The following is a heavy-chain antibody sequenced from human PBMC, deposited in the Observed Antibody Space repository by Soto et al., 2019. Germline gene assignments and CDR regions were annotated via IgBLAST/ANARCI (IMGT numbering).Heavy chain of an antibody. D-gene: IGHD2-15*01. V-gene: IGHV3-23*01. CDR1: GFTFSSYA. CDR3: ALREMGCSGGSCYSLHYYYYYMDV. Sequence: GSLRLSCAASGFTFSSYAMSWVRQAPGKGLEWVSAISGSGGSTYYADSVEGRFTISRDNSKNTLYLQMNSLRAEDTAVYYCALREMGCSGGSCYSLHYYYYYMDVWGKGTTVTVSS. J-gene: IGHJ6*03. CDR2: ISGSGGST.